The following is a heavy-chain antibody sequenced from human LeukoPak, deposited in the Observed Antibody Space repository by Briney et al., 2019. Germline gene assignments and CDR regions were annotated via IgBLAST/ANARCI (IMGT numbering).Heavy chain of an antibody. CDR2: IYYSGST. J-gene: IGHJ4*02. CDR1: GGSISSYY. CDR3: ARTLWSYYFDY. Sequence: SETLSLTCTVSGGSISSYYWSWIRQPPGKGLEWIGYIYYSGSTNYNPSLKSRVTISVNTSKNQFSLKLSSVTAADTAVYYCARTLWSYYFDYWGQGTLVTVSS. D-gene: IGHD3-10*01. V-gene: IGHV4-59*01.